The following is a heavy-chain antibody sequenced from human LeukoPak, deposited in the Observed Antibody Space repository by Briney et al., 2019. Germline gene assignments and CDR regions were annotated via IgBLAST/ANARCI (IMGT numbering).Heavy chain of an antibody. Sequence: ETLSLTCAVSGGSIDSTNWWNWVRQAPGKGLEWVSVISGSGGNTYYADSVKGRFTISRDNSKNTLYLQMNSLRAEDTAVYYCAKEYSARNQFDHWGQGTLVAVSS. CDR2: ISGSGGNT. V-gene: IGHV3-23*01. CDR1: GGSIDSTN. CDR3: AKEYSARNQFDH. D-gene: IGHD1-14*01. J-gene: IGHJ4*02.